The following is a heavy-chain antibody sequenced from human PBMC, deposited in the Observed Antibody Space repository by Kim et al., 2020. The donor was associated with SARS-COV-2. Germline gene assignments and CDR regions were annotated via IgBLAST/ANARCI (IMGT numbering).Heavy chain of an antibody. J-gene: IGHJ6*03. CDR2: ISAYNGNT. Sequence: ASVKVSCKASGYTFTSYGISWVRQAPGQGLEWMGWISAYNGNTNYAQKLQGRVTMTTDTSTSTAYMELRSLRSDDTAVYYCARTIGNSGSYYDATYYYYMDVWGKGTTVTVSS. D-gene: IGHD1-26*01. V-gene: IGHV1-18*01. CDR3: ARTIGNSGSYYDATYYYYMDV. CDR1: GYTFTSYG.